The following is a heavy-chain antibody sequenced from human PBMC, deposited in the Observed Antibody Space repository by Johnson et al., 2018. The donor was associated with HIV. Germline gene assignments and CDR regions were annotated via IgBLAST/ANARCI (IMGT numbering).Heavy chain of an antibody. V-gene: IGHV3-33*06. J-gene: IGHJ3*02. CDR2: IWYDGSNK. CDR1: GFTFSSYA. D-gene: IGHD4-23*01. Sequence: QVQLVESGGGVVQPGRSLRLSCAASGFTFSSYAMHWVRQAPGKGLEWVAVIWYDGSNKYYADSVKGRFTISRDNSKNTLYLQMNSLRAEDTAVYYCAKDGCMTTVVTLAFDIWGQGTMVTVSS. CDR3: AKDGCMTTVVTLAFDI.